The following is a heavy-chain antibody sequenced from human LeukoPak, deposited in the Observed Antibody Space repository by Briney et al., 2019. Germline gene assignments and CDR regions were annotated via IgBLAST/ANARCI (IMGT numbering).Heavy chain of an antibody. J-gene: IGHJ5*02. CDR1: GFTFSSYG. CDR3: AKDRKYYYDQYNWFDP. CDR2: ISGSGGST. Sequence: GGSLRLSCAASGFTFSSYGMSWVRQAPGKGLEWVSAISGSGGSTYYADSVKGRFTISRDNSKNTLYLQMNSLRAEDTAVYYCAKDRKYYYDQYNWFDPWGQGTLVTVSS. D-gene: IGHD3-22*01. V-gene: IGHV3-23*01.